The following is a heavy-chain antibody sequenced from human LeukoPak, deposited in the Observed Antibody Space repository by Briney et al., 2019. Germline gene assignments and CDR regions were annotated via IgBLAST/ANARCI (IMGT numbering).Heavy chain of an antibody. CDR3: ARSRLVVVPAANWFDP. CDR1: GFTSSSYG. Sequence: GGSLRLSCAASGFTSSSYGMHWVRQAPGKGLEWVAVIWYDGSNKYYADSVKGRFTISRDNSKNTLYLQMNSLRAEDTAVYYCARSRLVVVPAANWFDPWGQGTLVTVSS. CDR2: IWYDGSNK. V-gene: IGHV3-33*01. D-gene: IGHD2-2*01. J-gene: IGHJ5*02.